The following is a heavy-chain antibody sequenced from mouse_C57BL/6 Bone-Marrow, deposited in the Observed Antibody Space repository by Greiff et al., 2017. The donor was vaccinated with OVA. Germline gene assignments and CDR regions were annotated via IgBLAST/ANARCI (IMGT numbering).Heavy chain of an antibody. Sequence: QVQLKESGPGILQPSQTLSLTCSFSGFSLSTFGMGVGWIRQPSGKGLEWLAHIWWDDDKYYNPALKSRLTISKDTSKNQVFLKIANVYTADTATYYCARMPIYYGNYRDYWGQGTTLTVSS. CDR3: ARMPIYYGNYRDY. CDR2: IWWDDDK. V-gene: IGHV8-8*01. J-gene: IGHJ2*01. D-gene: IGHD2-1*01. CDR1: GFSLSTFGMG.